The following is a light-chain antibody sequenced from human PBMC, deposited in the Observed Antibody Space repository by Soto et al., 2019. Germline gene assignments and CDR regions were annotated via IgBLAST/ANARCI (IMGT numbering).Light chain of an antibody. CDR3: CSYAGSSTYV. Sequence: QSVLTQPASVSGSPGQSITISCTGTSSVVGSYNLFSWYQQHPGKAPKLMIYEGSKRPSGVSNRFSGSKSGNTASLTISGLQAEDEADYYCCSYAGSSTYVFGTGTKVTVL. J-gene: IGLJ1*01. CDR1: SSVVGSYNL. CDR2: EGS. V-gene: IGLV2-23*01.